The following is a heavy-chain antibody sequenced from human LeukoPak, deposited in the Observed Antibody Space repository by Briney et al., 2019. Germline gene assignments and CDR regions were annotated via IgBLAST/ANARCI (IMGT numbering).Heavy chain of an antibody. V-gene: IGHV3-30*18. CDR3: AKGGPSGSYFDY. J-gene: IGHJ4*02. CDR2: ISYDGSNK. CDR1: GFTFSSYG. D-gene: IGHD1-26*01. Sequence: AGGSLRLSCAASGFTFSSYGMHWVRQAPGKRLEWVAVISYDGSNKYYADSVKGRFTISRDNSKNTLYLQMNSLRAEDTAVYYCAKGGPSGSYFDYWGQGTLVTVSS.